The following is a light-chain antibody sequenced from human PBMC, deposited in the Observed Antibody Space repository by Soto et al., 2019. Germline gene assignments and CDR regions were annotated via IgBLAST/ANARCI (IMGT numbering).Light chain of an antibody. CDR1: QSVSSN. Sequence: EIVMTQSPATLPVSPGERATLSCRASQSVSSNLACYQQRPGQAPRLLIYGASSRATGIPNRFSGSGSGTDFTLTISRLEPEDSAVYFCQHYSSQTFGQGTKVDIK. CDR3: QHYSSQT. J-gene: IGKJ1*01. CDR2: GAS. V-gene: IGKV3D-15*01.